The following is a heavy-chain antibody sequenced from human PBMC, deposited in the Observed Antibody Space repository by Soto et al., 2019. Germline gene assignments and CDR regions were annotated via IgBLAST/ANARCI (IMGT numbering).Heavy chain of an antibody. J-gene: IGHJ6*02. CDR3: ARGRFLEWLLFPYYYYGMDV. CDR2: ISYDGSNK. CDR1: GFTFSSYG. V-gene: IGHV3-30*03. D-gene: IGHD3-3*01. Sequence: PGGSLRLSCAASGFTFSSYGMHWVRQAPGKGLEWVAVISYDGSNKYYADSVKGRFTISRDNSKNTLYLQMNSLRAEDTAVYYCARGRFLEWLLFPYYYYGMDVWGQGTTVTVSS.